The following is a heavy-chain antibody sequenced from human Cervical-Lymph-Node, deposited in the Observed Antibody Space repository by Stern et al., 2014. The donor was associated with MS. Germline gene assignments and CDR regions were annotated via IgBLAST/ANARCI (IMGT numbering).Heavy chain of an antibody. Sequence: QVQLVQSGGGVVQPGRSLRLSCAASGFTFSGYAMHWVRQSPGKGLEWGAVISYDGSKIQFADSVKGRIIISRDNSKNTLYLQMDSLKVEDTAMYYCARDPYYYDGSAYPLFDYWGQGTLVTVSS. CDR2: ISYDGSKI. CDR3: ARDPYYYDGSAYPLFDY. V-gene: IGHV3-30*04. D-gene: IGHD3-22*01. J-gene: IGHJ4*02. CDR1: GFTFSGYA.